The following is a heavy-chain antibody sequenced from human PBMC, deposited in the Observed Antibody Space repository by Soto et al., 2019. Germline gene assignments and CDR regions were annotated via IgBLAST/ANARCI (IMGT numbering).Heavy chain of an antibody. CDR1: GGTFSSYA. CDR2: IIPIFGTA. Sequence: ASVKVSCKASGGTFSSYAISWVRQAPGQGLEWMGGIIPIFGTANYAQKFQGRVTITADESTSTAYMELSSLRSEDTAVYYCAREPGGSYYTADEDWFGPWGRGCLFTVAS. J-gene: IGHJ5*02. CDR3: AREPGGSYYTADEDWFGP. V-gene: IGHV1-69*13. D-gene: IGHD1-26*01.